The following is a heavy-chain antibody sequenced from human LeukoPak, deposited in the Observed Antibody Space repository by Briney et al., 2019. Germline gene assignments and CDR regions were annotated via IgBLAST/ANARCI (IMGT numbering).Heavy chain of an antibody. CDR1: GGSISSGGYY. D-gene: IGHD6-13*01. CDR3: ARVLKIAAAGYYYYGMDV. CDR2: IYHSGST. V-gene: IGHV4-30-2*01. Sequence: SETLSLTCAVSGGSISSGGYYWSWIRQPPGKGLEWIGYIYHSGSTYYNPSLKSRVTISVDRSKNQFSLKLSSVTAADTAVYYCARVLKIAAAGYYYYGMDVWGQGTTVTVSS. J-gene: IGHJ6*02.